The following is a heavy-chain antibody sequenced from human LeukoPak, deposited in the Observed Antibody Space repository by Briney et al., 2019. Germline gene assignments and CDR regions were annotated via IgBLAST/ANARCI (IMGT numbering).Heavy chain of an antibody. Sequence: PGGSLRLSCAASGFTFSSYWMNWARQAPGKGLEWVASINHNGNVNYYVDSVKGRFTISRDNAKNSLYLQMSNLRAEDTAVYFCARDRFAAYDFWSGYSDYWGQGTLVTVSS. CDR3: ARDRFAAYDFWSGYSDY. V-gene: IGHV3-7*03. CDR2: INHNGNVN. D-gene: IGHD3-3*01. CDR1: GFTFSSYW. J-gene: IGHJ4*02.